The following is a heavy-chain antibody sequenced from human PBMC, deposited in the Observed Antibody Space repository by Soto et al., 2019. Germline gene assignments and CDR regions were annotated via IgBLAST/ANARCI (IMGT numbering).Heavy chain of an antibody. Sequence: SETLSLTCTVSGGSISSYYWSWIRQPPGKGLEWIGYIYYSGSTSYNPSLKSRVTISVDTSKNQFSLKLSSVTAADTAVYYCARSGGDYYYMDVWGKGTTVTVSS. D-gene: IGHD3-10*01. J-gene: IGHJ6*03. CDR3: ARSGGDYYYMDV. V-gene: IGHV4-59*08. CDR2: IYYSGST. CDR1: GGSISSYY.